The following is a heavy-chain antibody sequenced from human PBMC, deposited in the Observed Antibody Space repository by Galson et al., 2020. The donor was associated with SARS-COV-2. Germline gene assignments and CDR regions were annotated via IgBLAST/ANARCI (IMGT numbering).Heavy chain of an antibody. CDR1: GFTFSSYS. Sequence: GGSLRLSCAASGFTFSSYSMNWVRQAPGKGLEWVSYISSSSSTIYYADSVKGRFTISRDNAKNSLYLQMNSLRAEDTAVYYCARLYYYGSGSYYNVIWNWFDPWGQGTLVTVSS. D-gene: IGHD3-10*01. CDR3: ARLYYYGSGSYYNVIWNWFDP. J-gene: IGHJ5*02. CDR2: ISSSSSTI. V-gene: IGHV3-48*01.